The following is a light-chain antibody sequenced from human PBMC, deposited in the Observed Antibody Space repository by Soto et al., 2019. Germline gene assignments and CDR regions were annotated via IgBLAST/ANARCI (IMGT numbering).Light chain of an antibody. Sequence: IQMTQSPSTLSASVGDRVTFTCRASQTISTWLAWYQQKPGEAPKLLIYKASTLEVGVPSRFSDSGSGTEFTLTINTPQPADFATYYCQQYNSYPWTFGQGTKV. CDR1: QTISTW. CDR2: KAS. CDR3: QQYNSYPWT. J-gene: IGKJ1*01. V-gene: IGKV1-5*03.